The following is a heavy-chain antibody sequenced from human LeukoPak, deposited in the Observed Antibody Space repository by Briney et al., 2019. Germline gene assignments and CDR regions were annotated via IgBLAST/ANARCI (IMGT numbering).Heavy chain of an antibody. Sequence: RGSLRLSCAASGFTFTSYWMHWVRQAPGKGLVWVSRINSDGSSTSYADSVKGRFTISRDNAKNTLYLQMNRLRAEDTAVYYCARGVAAAGQKYWGQGTLVTVSS. CDR1: GFTFTSYW. CDR3: ARGVAAAGQKY. D-gene: IGHD6-13*01. V-gene: IGHV3-74*01. J-gene: IGHJ4*02. CDR2: INSDGSST.